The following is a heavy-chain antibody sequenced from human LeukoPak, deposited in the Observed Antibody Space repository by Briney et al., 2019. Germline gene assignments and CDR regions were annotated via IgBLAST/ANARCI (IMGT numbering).Heavy chain of an antibody. V-gene: IGHV4-59*12. CDR1: GGSISSYY. CDR3: ASGLYSYGPIDF. Sequence: SETLSLTCTVSGGSISSYYWSWIRQPPGKGLEWIGYIYYSGSTNYNPSLKSRVTISVDRSKNEFSLKMTSVTAADTAVYYCASGLYSYGPIDFWGQGTLVTVSS. D-gene: IGHD5-18*01. CDR2: IYYSGST. J-gene: IGHJ4*02.